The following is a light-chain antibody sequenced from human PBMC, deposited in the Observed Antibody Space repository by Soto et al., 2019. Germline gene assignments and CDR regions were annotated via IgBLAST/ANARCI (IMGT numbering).Light chain of an antibody. CDR3: QQRHMWPIT. CDR1: QSFRGL. Sequence: EVVLTQSPVTLSLSPGEIATLSCSASQSFRGLLAWYQQKPGQAPRLLIYDAYNRATGIPPRFSGSGSGTDFTLTISSLEPEDSAVYYCQQRHMWPITFGQGTRLE. V-gene: IGKV3-11*01. J-gene: IGKJ5*01. CDR2: DAY.